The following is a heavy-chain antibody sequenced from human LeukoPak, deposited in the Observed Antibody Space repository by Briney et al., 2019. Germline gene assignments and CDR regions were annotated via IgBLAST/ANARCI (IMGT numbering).Heavy chain of an antibody. Sequence: ASVKVSCKASGYTFTSYDINWVRQATGQGLEWMGWMNPNSGNTGYAQKFQDRVTMTRNTSISTAYMELSSLRSEDTAVYYCARGQAVAGTEAFDIWGQGTMVTVSS. J-gene: IGHJ3*02. CDR2: MNPNSGNT. CDR3: ARGQAVAGTEAFDI. CDR1: GYTFTSYD. V-gene: IGHV1-8*01. D-gene: IGHD6-19*01.